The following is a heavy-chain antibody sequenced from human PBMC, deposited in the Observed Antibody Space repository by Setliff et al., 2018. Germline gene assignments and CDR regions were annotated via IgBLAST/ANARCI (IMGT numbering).Heavy chain of an antibody. CDR2: INPNNGGT. D-gene: IGHD1-1*01. V-gene: IGHV1-2*02. Sequence: GASVKVSCKASQYTFTACYLHWVRQAPGQGLEWMGWINPNNGGTKYAQKFQGRVTMTRDTSISTGYMELSRLRYDDTAVYYCARSPTRTTGSHYLGYYYYYMDFWGKGTKVTVSS. CDR3: ARSPTRTTGSHYLGYYYYYMDF. J-gene: IGHJ6*03. CDR1: QYTFTACY.